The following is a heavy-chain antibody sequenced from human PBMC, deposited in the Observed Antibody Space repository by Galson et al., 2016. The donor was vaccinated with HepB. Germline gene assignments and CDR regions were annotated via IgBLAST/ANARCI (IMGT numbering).Heavy chain of an antibody. Sequence: SLRLSCAASGFTFSSSGMHWVRQAPGKGLEWVALISYDGSKKYYADSVMGRFAMSRDNSKNTLNLQMNSLRVEDTAVYYCAREAGGSYYAYWYFDLWGRGTLVTVSS. D-gene: IGHD1-26*01. J-gene: IGHJ2*01. V-gene: IGHV3-30*19. CDR1: GFTFSSSG. CDR2: ISYDGSKK. CDR3: AREAGGSYYAYWYFDL.